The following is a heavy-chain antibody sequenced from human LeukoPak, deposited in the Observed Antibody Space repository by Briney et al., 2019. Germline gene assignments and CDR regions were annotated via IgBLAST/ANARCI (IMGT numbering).Heavy chain of an antibody. CDR3: ARILYSSSWYVFEDY. V-gene: IGHV4-30-2*01. Sequence: PSETLSLTCTVSGGSISSGGYYWSWIRQPPGKGLEWIGYIYHSGSTYYNPSLKSRVTISVDRSKNQFSLKLSSVTAADTAVYYCARILYSSSWYVFEDYWGQGTLVTVSS. CDR2: IYHSGST. D-gene: IGHD6-13*01. J-gene: IGHJ4*02. CDR1: GGSISSGGYY.